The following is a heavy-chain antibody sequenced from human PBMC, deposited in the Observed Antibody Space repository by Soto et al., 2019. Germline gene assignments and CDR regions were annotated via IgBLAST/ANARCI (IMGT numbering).Heavy chain of an antibody. CDR2: ISYDRSHK. CDR3: AKDRSDYGDYGGFDY. D-gene: IGHD4-17*01. CDR1: GFTFSSYG. V-gene: IGHV3-30*18. Sequence: QVQLVESGGGVVQPGRSLRLSCAASGFTFSSYGMHWVRQAPGKGLEWVAIISYDRSHKYYADSVKGRFTISRDNSKNTLDLQMNSLRAEDTAVYYCAKDRSDYGDYGGFDYWGQGTLVTVSS. J-gene: IGHJ4*02.